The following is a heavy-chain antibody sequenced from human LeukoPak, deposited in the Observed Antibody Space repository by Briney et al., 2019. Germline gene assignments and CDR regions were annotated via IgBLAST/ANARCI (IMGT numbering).Heavy chain of an antibody. J-gene: IGHJ5*02. CDR3: AKDMHSSSCGWFDP. CDR1: GFTFDDYA. D-gene: IGHD6-6*01. CDR2: ISWNSGSI. Sequence: GGSLRLSCAASGFTFDDYAMHWVRQAPGKGLEWVSGISWNSGSIGYADSVKGRFTISRDNAKNSLYLQMNSLRAEDTALYYCAKDMHSSSCGWFDPWGQGTLVTVSS. V-gene: IGHV3-9*01.